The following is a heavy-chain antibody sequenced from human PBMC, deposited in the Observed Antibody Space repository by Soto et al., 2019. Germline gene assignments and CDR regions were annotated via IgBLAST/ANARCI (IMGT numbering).Heavy chain of an antibody. CDR3: ARGLSLEVGATFGVHDY. Sequence: QVQLQQWGAGLLKPSETLSLTCAVYGGSFSGYYWSWIRQPPGKGLEWIGEINHSGSTNYNPSLKIRVTISVDTSKNQFSLKLSSVTAADTAVYYCARGLSLEVGATFGVHDYWGQVTLVTVSS. CDR2: INHSGST. CDR1: GGSFSGYY. D-gene: IGHD1-26*01. V-gene: IGHV4-34*01. J-gene: IGHJ4*02.